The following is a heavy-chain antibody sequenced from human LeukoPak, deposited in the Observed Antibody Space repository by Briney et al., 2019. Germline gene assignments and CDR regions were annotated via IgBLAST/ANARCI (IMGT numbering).Heavy chain of an antibody. CDR1: GGPVISYY. CDR3: VRDCTGGSCYPPSDGFDI. CDR2: VYYGGTT. V-gene: IGHV4-59*02. J-gene: IGHJ3*02. Sequence: SETLSLTCTVSGGPVISYYWSWVRQSPGQGPEWIGYVYYGGTTSYSPSLKSRVSMSIDRSKNQFSLTLFSVTPADTAIYYCVRDCTGGSCYPPSDGFDIWGQGTKVTVSS. D-gene: IGHD2-15*01.